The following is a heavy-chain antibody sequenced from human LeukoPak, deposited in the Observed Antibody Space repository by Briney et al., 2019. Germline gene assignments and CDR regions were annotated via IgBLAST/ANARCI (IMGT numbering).Heavy chain of an antibody. CDR1: GGCISSDL. J-gene: IGHJ6*03. CDR3: AGHYYDSSGYCLHYYYYMDV. Sequence: SEALYLTCTVSGGCISSDLCSCIRKPPWRALEWSGYSSYSAITNYNRSLKGRVNIAEDTARNLFSMKLSSVTAADTAVYYCAGHYYDSSGYCLHYYYYMDVWGKGTTVTVSS. V-gene: IGHV4-59*01. CDR2: SSYSAIT. D-gene: IGHD3-22*01.